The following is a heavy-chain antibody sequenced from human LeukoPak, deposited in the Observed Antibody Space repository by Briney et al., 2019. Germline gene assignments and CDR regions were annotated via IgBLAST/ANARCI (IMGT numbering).Heavy chain of an antibody. CDR2: ISSSSSYI. J-gene: IGHJ4*02. V-gene: IGHV3-21*01. CDR3: ARDLVGATTDN. Sequence: GGSLRLSCAASGFTFSSYSMNWVRQAPGKGLEWVSSISSSSSYIYYADSVKGRFTISRDNAKNSLYLQMNSLRAEDTAVYYCARDLVGATTDNWGQGTLVTVSS. D-gene: IGHD1-26*01. CDR1: GFTFSSYS.